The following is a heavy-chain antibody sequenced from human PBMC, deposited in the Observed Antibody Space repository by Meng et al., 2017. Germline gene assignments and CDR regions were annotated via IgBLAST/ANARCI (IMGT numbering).Heavy chain of an antibody. CDR3: ARAAVAEAVAFDT. D-gene: IGHD6-19*01. V-gene: IGHV3-33*01. CDR1: GFTFSSYG. Sequence: GGSLRLSCAASGFTFSSYGMHWVRQAPGKGLEWVAVIWYDGSNKYYADSVKGRFTISRDNSKNTLYLQMNSLRAEDTAVYYCARAAVAEAVAFDTWGQGTMVTVSS. J-gene: IGHJ3*02. CDR2: IWYDGSNK.